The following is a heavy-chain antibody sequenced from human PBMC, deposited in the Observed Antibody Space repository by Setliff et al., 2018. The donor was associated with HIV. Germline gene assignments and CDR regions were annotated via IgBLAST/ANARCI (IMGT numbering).Heavy chain of an antibody. Sequence: ASVKVSCKASGYSFSNYAIGWVRQAPGQGLEWMGWISGYNDNTNYAQKFRGRVTMTTDTSTSTAYMELRSLRSDDTAVYYCARAPGPYYYYHSGPFGSWGKGTLVTVSS. J-gene: IGHJ4*02. CDR2: ISGYNDNT. CDR1: GYSFSNYA. D-gene: IGHD3-22*01. CDR3: ARAPGPYYYYHSGPFGS. V-gene: IGHV1-18*01.